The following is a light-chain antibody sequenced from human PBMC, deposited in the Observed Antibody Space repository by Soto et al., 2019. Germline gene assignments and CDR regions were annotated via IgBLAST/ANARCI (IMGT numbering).Light chain of an antibody. CDR1: SSNIGAGYD. CDR2: GNS. Sequence: QSALTQPPSVSGAPGQRVTISCTGSSSNIGAGYDVHWYQQLPGTAPKLLIYGNSNRPSGVPDRFSGSKSGTSASLAITGLQAEDAADYYCRSYDSSLSGYVFGPGTKLTVL. CDR3: RSYDSSLSGYV. V-gene: IGLV1-40*01. J-gene: IGLJ1*01.